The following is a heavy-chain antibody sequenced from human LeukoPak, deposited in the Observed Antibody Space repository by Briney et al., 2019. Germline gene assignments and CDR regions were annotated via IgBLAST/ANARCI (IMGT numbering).Heavy chain of an antibody. V-gene: IGHV1-2*02. CDR2: INPNSGGT. CDR1: GYTFTGYY. Sequence: ASVKVSCKASGYTFTGYYMHWVRQAPGQGLEWMGWINPNSGGTNYAQKFQGRVTMTRDTSISTAYMELSRVRSDDTAVYYCARVSRAAAETYYFDYWGQGTLVTVSS. CDR3: ARVSRAAAETYYFDY. J-gene: IGHJ4*02. D-gene: IGHD6-13*01.